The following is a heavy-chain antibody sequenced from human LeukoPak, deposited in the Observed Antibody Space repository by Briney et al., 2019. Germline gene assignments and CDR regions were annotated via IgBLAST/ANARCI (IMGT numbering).Heavy chain of an antibody. J-gene: IGHJ2*01. Sequence: GGSLRLSCAASGFPFSRYWMSWVRQAPGKGLEWVANINRDGSEKYHVDSVKGRFTISRDNAKNSLFLRMNSLTDEDTAVYYCARDAGYSSGWSHWYLDLWGRGTLVTVSS. CDR2: INRDGSEK. CDR3: ARDAGYSSGWSHWYLDL. CDR1: GFPFSRYW. V-gene: IGHV3-7*01. D-gene: IGHD6-19*01.